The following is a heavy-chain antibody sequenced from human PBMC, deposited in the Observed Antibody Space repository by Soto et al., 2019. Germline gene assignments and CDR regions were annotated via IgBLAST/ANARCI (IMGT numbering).Heavy chain of an antibody. J-gene: IGHJ6*03. CDR3: AKREGDDPLSGYYYVDV. Sequence: PGGSLRLSCAASGFTFSSYAMSWVRQAPGKGLEWVSAISGSGDSTYYADSVKGRFTISRDNSKNTLYLQMNSLRAEDTAVYYCAKREGDDPLSGYYYVDVWGKGTTVTVSS. D-gene: IGHD2-21*01. CDR2: ISGSGDST. V-gene: IGHV3-23*01. CDR1: GFTFSSYA.